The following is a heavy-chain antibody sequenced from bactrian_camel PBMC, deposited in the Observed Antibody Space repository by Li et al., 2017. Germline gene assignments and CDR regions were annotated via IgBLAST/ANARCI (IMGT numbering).Heavy chain of an antibody. J-gene: IGHJ4*01. CDR1: GSTFSSYT. CDR2: CNVVGST. CDR3: STRSPVVAPPYGVAY. V-gene: IGHV3S29*01. D-gene: IGHD7*01. Sequence: QVQLVESGGTLVQPGGSLRLSCAASGSTFSSYTMSWVRQAPGKELEWVSTCNVVGSTFYADSVKGRFTISRDNAKNTLYLQLNSLETEDTAMYYCSTRSPVVAPPYGVAYWGQGTQVTVS.